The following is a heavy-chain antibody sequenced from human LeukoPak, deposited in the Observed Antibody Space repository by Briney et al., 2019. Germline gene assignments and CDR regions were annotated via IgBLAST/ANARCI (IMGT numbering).Heavy chain of an antibody. CDR3: ARDPDVVVEPAAVRVDY. CDR2: INPNTGGT. Sequence: ASVKVSCKASGYTFTAYYMHWVRQAPGQGLEWMGWINPNTGGTNYAQQFQGRVTMTRDTSISTAYLDLSRLTSDDTAVYYCARDPDVVVEPAAVRVDYWGQGTLVTVSA. V-gene: IGHV1-2*02. D-gene: IGHD2-2*01. J-gene: IGHJ4*02. CDR1: GYTFTAYY.